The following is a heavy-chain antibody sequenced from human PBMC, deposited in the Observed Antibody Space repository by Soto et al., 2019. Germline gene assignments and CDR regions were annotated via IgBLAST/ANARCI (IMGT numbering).Heavy chain of an antibody. Sequence: QVQLVQSGAEVKKHGASVKVSCKASGSTFPSSTVSWVRQAPGQGLEWMGWINAHNGNTKYAQKFQGRLTMTTDTSTGTGYMELRSLRSDDTAIYFCAIADYGDPDYWGQGTLVTVSS. J-gene: IGHJ4*02. CDR1: GSTFPSST. D-gene: IGHD4-17*01. CDR2: INAHNGNT. CDR3: AIADYGDPDY. V-gene: IGHV1-18*01.